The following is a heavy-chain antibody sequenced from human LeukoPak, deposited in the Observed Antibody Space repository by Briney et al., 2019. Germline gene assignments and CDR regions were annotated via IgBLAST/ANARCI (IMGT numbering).Heavy chain of an antibody. Sequence: GGSLRLLCAASGFTFSSYWMHCVRQAPGKGLVWVSRINSDGCSTSYADSVKGRFTISRDNAKNTLYLQMNSLRAEDTAVYYCARDDGDTAYWDYWGQGTLVTVSS. D-gene: IGHD5-18*01. V-gene: IGHV3-74*01. CDR3: ARDDGDTAYWDY. CDR1: GFTFSSYW. CDR2: INSDGCST. J-gene: IGHJ4*02.